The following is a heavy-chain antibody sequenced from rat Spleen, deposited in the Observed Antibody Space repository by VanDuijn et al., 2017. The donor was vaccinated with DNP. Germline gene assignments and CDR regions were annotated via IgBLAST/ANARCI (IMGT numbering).Heavy chain of an antibody. CDR2: VTSSGGST. CDR1: RFTFNSYW. D-gene: IGHD1-4*01. J-gene: IGHJ2*01. CDR3: AREQHYHFDY. V-gene: IGHV5-31*01. Sequence: EVQLVESGGDLVQPGRSLKLSCVASRFTFNSYWMAWIRQVPGKGLELVASVTSSGGSTYYPDSVKGRFTISRDNAENSLFLQMGSLKSEDTATYYCAREQHYHFDYWGQGVMVTVSS.